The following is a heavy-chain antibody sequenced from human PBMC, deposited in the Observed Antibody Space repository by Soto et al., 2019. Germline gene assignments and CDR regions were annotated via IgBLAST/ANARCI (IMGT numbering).Heavy chain of an antibody. CDR3: ATTPGGGGY. CDR2: IYSGGYT. D-gene: IGHD3-10*01. V-gene: IGHV3-53*01. J-gene: IGHJ4*02. CDR1: GFTVSNNY. Sequence: EVQLVESGGGLIQPGGSLRLSCAVSGFTVSNNYMSWVRQAPGKGLEGVSVIYSGGYTAYGDSVKGRFTISRDNSKNTLFLQKKSRGPGATPVFSWATTPGGGGYWGQGTLVTVSS.